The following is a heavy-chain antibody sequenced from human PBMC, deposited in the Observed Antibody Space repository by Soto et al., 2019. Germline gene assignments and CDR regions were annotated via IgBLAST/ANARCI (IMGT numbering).Heavy chain of an antibody. V-gene: IGHV1-3*01. CDR3: AREVRPGVRFLEWLPGFLY. D-gene: IGHD3-3*01. CDR2: INAGNGNT. J-gene: IGHJ4*02. CDR1: GYTFTSCA. Sequence: ASVKVSCKASGYTFTSCAMHCVRQAPGQRLEWMGWINAGNGNTKYSQKFQGRVTITRDTSASTAYMELSSLRSEDTAVYYCAREVRPGVRFLEWLPGFLYWGQGTLVTVSS.